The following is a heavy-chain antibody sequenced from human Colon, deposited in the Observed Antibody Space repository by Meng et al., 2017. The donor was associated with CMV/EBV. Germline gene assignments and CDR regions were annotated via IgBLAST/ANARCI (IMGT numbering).Heavy chain of an antibody. V-gene: IGHV1-46*01. CDR1: GYTFTSYG. J-gene: IGHJ4*02. CDR3: ARSYYSNSAFDY. CDR2: INPSGGST. Sequence: ASVKVSCKASGYTFTSYGISWVRQAPGQGLEWMGIINPSGGSTSYAQKFQGRVTMTRDTSTSTVYMELSSLRSEDTAVYYCARSYYSNSAFDYWGQGTLVTVSS. D-gene: IGHD4-11*01.